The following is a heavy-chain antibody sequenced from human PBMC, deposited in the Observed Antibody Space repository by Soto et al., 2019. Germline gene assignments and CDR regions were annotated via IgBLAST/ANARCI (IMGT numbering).Heavy chain of an antibody. Sequence: GESLKISCKGSGYSFTSYWIGWVRQMPGKGLEWMGIIYPGDSDTRYSPSFQGQVTISADKSISTAYLQWSSLKASDTAMYYCARSGGYCSGGSCCSTPFRLLRPRYYYYYDMDVWGQGTTVTVSS. V-gene: IGHV5-51*01. CDR2: IYPGDSDT. CDR3: ARSGGYCSGGSCCSTPFRLLRPRYYYYYDMDV. D-gene: IGHD2-15*01. J-gene: IGHJ6*02. CDR1: GYSFTSYW.